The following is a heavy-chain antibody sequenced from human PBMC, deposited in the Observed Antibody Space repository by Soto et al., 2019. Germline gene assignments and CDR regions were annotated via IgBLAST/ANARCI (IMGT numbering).Heavy chain of an antibody. CDR3: ARDRGSTGIFDY. CDR1: GFTFSSYA. Sequence: GGSLRLSCAASGFTFSSYAMHWVRQAPGKGLEYVSAISSNGGSTYYANSVKGRFTISRDNSKNTLYLQMGSLRAEDMAVYYCARDRGSTGIFDYWGQGTLVTVSS. V-gene: IGHV3-64*01. CDR2: ISSNGGST. D-gene: IGHD2-2*01. J-gene: IGHJ4*02.